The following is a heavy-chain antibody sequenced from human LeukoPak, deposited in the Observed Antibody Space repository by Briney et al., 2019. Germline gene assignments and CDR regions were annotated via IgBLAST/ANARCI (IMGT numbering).Heavy chain of an antibody. D-gene: IGHD6-13*01. CDR2: INHSGST. V-gene: IGHV4-34*01. CDR3: AGHGEAAGIDY. CDR1: GGSSSGYY. J-gene: IGHJ4*02. Sequence: SETLSLTCAVYGGSSSGYYWSWIRQPPGKGREWIGEINHSGSTNYNPSLKSRVTISVDTSKNQFSLKLSSVTAADTAVYYCAGHGEAAGIDYWGQGTLVTVSS.